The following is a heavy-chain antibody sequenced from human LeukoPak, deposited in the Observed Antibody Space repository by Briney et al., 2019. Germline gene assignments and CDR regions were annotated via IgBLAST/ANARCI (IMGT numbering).Heavy chain of an antibody. CDR1: GSSFTSYW. CDR3: ARPWGAGYSSGWYGY. J-gene: IGHJ4*02. D-gene: IGHD6-19*01. CDR2: IDPSDSYT. V-gene: IGHV5-10-1*01. Sequence: GASLRISCKGSGSSFTSYWISWVRQMPGKGLEWMGRIDPSDSYTNYSPSFQGHVTISADKSISTAYLQWSSLKASDTAMYYCARPWGAGYSSGWYGYWGQGTLVTVSS.